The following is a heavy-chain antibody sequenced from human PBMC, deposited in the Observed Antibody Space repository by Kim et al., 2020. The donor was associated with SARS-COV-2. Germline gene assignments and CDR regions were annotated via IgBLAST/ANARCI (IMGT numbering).Heavy chain of an antibody. CDR1: GFIFSSDP. J-gene: IGHJ4*02. CDR2: IRGGGSDK. Sequence: GGSLRLSCAASGFIFSSDPMNWVRQAPGKGLEWVSNIRGGGSDKYYADSVKGRFTISRDNAKNSLYLQMDSLRDEDTAVYYCARDYKWAFDSWGRGALVTVSS. D-gene: IGHD1-1*01. CDR3: ARDYKWAFDS. V-gene: IGHV3-48*02.